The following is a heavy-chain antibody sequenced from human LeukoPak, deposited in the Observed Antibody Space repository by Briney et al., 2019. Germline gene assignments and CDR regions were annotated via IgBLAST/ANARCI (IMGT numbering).Heavy chain of an antibody. CDR1: GFTFSSYG. J-gene: IGHJ3*02. Sequence: GSSLRLSCAASGFTFSSYGMHWVRQAPGKGLEWVAVISYDGSNKYYADSVKGRFTISRDNSKNTLYLQMNSLRAEDTAVYYCAKDHYGSGTGAFDIWGQGTMVTVSS. CDR2: ISYDGSNK. V-gene: IGHV3-30*18. D-gene: IGHD3-10*01. CDR3: AKDHYGSGTGAFDI.